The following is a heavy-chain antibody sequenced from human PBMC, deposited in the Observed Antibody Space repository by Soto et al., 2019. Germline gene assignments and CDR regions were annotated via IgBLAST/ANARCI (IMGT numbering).Heavy chain of an antibody. J-gene: IGHJ4*02. CDR1: GGSISGYY. D-gene: IGHD1-26*01. Sequence: QVQLQQWGAGLLAPSETLSLTCAVYGGSISGYYWNWIRQPPGKGLEWIGEIKHSGTTNYNPSPKSRVTISIDTSKNPFSLNLNSVTAADTAVYYCARGVSALHGSQGRLRDYWGQGTLVTVSS. CDR2: IKHSGTT. CDR3: ARGVSALHGSQGRLRDY. V-gene: IGHV4-34*01.